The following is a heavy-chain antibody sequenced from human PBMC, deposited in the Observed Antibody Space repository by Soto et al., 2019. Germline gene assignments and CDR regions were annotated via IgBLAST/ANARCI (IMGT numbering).Heavy chain of an antibody. J-gene: IGHJ4*02. CDR3: AQAAAVAGPIDY. CDR2: ISYDGSNK. Sequence: GGSLRLSCAASGFTFSSYAMHWVRQAPGKVLEWVAVISYDGSNKYYADSVKGRFTISRDNSKNTLYLQMNSLRAEDTAVYYCAQAAAVAGPIDYWGQGTLVTVSS. CDR1: GFTFSSYA. V-gene: IGHV3-30-3*02. D-gene: IGHD6-19*01.